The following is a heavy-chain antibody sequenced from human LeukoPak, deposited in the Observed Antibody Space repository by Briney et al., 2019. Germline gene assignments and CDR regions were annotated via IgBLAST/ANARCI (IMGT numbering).Heavy chain of an antibody. CDR1: GGSISSGDYY. V-gene: IGHV4-30-4*01. D-gene: IGHD1-26*01. CDR3: AGHPLVGATDDDAFDI. J-gene: IGHJ3*02. CDR2: IYYSGST. Sequence: SETLSLTCTVSGGSISSGDYYWSWIRQPPGKGLEWIGYIYYSGSTYYNPSLKSRVTILVDTSKNQFSLKLSSVTAADTAVYYCAGHPLVGATDDDAFDIWGQGTMVTVSS.